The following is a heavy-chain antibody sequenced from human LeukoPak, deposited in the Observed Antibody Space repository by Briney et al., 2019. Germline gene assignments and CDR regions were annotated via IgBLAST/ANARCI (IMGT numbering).Heavy chain of an antibody. J-gene: IGHJ4*02. D-gene: IGHD6-13*01. CDR1: GFTFSNYG. CDR2: IRYDGTNK. Sequence: GGSLRLSCAASGFTFSNYGMHWVRQAPGKGLEWVAFIRYDGTNKYYADSVKGRFTISKDNSKNTLYLQMNSLRAEDTAVYYCAKDSGYTSSWYFGDYWGQGTLVTVSS. V-gene: IGHV3-30*02. CDR3: AKDSGYTSSWYFGDY.